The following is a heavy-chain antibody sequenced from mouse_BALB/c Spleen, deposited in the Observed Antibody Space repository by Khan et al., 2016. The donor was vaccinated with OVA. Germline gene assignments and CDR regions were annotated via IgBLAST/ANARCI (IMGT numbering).Heavy chain of an antibody. Sequence: VRLQQSGPELVKPGASVKIPCKASGYAFTDYNMDWVKQSHGKSLEWMGGITPNSGGTTYNEKFKGKATLTLDKSSSTAYLELRSLKSEDTAVYYCASDGCGSPFAYWGQGTLVTVSA. J-gene: IGHJ3*01. V-gene: IGHV1-18*01. CDR2: ITPNSGGT. CDR3: ASDGCGSPFAY. D-gene: IGHD1-1*01. CDR1: GYAFTDYN.